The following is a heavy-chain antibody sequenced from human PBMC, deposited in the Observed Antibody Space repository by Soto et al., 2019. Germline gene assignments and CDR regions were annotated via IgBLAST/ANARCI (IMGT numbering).Heavy chain of an antibody. J-gene: IGHJ5*02. CDR1: NGSISSAIYY. V-gene: IGHV4-39*01. CDR2: IYHSGST. Sequence: QLQLQESGPGLVKPSETLSLTCTVSNGSISSAIYYWGWIRQPPGKGLEWIGSIYHSGSTYYNPSLQGRVTISVDKSKNQFSLKLSCVTAADTAVYFCAGRSSLASVQVYFREISNYNWFDPWGQGTLVTVSS. CDR3: AGRSSLASVQVYFREISNYNWFDP. D-gene: IGHD1-1*01.